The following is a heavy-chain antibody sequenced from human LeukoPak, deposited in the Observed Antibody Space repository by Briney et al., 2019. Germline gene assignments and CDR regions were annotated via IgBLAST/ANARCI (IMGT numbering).Heavy chain of an antibody. Sequence: PSETLSLTCTVSGGSISRYYWSWIRQPPGKGLEWIGNIYYSGSTNYNPSLKSRVTMSVDTSKNQFSLKLSSVTAADTAVYYCARDSLVGAYYYFDYWGQGTLVTVSS. CDR1: GGSISRYY. CDR2: IYYSGST. V-gene: IGHV4-59*12. J-gene: IGHJ4*02. D-gene: IGHD1-26*01. CDR3: ARDSLVGAYYYFDY.